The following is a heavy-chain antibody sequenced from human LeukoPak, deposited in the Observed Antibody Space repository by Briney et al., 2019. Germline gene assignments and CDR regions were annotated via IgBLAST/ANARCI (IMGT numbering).Heavy chain of an antibody. J-gene: IGHJ4*02. CDR2: INTDGSST. CDR1: GYTFSNYW. CDR3: TRDTFGARDS. D-gene: IGHD3-10*01. V-gene: IGHV3-74*01. Sequence: GGSLRLSCAASGYTFSNYWMHWVRQGPGKGLVRVSRINTDGSSTNYADSVRGRFTISRDNAKNTLYLQMNSLRAEDTAVYYCTRDTFGARDSWGQGTLVTVSS.